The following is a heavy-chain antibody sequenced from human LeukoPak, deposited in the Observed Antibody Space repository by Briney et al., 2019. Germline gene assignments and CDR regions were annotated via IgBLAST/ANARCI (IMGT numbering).Heavy chain of an antibody. CDR2: IYPGDSDT. V-gene: IGHV5-51*01. CDR3: ARPNTEYCSSTSCYGYYYYYMDV. D-gene: IGHD2-2*01. J-gene: IGHJ6*03. CDR1: GYSFTSYW. Sequence: GESRKISCKGSGYSFTSYWIGWVRQMPGKGLEWMGIIYPGDSDTRYSPSFQGQVTISADKSISTAYLQWSSLKASDTAMYYCARPNTEYCSSTSCYGYYYYYMDVWGKGTTVTVSS.